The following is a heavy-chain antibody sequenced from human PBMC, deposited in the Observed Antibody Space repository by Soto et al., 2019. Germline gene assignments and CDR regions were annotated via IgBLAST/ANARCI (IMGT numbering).Heavy chain of an antibody. CDR3: ARDRREYGSSSSPKDYYYYYYMDV. V-gene: IGHV1-2*04. D-gene: IGHD6-6*01. CDR1: GYTFTGYY. Sequence: ASVKVSCKASGYTFTGYYMHWVRQAPGQGLEWMGWINPNSDGTNYAQKFQGWVTMTRDTSISTAYMELSRLRSDDTAVYYCARDRREYGSSSSPKDYYYYYYMDVWGKGTTVTVS. CDR2: INPNSDGT. J-gene: IGHJ6*03.